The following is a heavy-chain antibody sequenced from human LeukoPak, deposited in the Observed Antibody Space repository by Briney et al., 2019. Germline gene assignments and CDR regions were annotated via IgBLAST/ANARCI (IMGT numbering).Heavy chain of an antibody. CDR1: GFTFSSYW. V-gene: IGHV3-7*01. J-gene: IGHJ4*02. D-gene: IGHD2-8*01. CDR3: ARVRYCTNGVCYYFDY. Sequence: GGSLRLSCAASGFTFSSYWMSWVRQAPGKGLEWVANIKQDGSEKYYVDSVKGRFTISRDNAKNSLYLQMNSLRAEDTAVYYCARVRYCTNGVCYYFDYWRQATLVTVSS. CDR2: IKQDGSEK.